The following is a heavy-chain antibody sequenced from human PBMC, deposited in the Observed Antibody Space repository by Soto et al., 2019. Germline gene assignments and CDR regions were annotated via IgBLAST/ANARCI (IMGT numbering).Heavy chain of an antibody. V-gene: IGHV3-23*01. Sequence: SLRLSCAASGFTFSSYATSWVRQAPGKGLEWVSAISGSGGSTYYADSVKGRFTISRDNSKNTLYLQMNSLRAEDTAVYYCAKDAAGITMIVVADAFDIWGQGTMVTVS. CDR2: ISGSGGST. D-gene: IGHD3-22*01. CDR1: GFTFSSYA. CDR3: AKDAAGITMIVVADAFDI. J-gene: IGHJ3*02.